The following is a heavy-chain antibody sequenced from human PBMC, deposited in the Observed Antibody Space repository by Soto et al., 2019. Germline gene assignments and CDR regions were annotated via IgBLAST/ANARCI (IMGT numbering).Heavy chain of an antibody. Sequence: SGPTLVNPTQTLTLTFSFSAFSLSTSGVDVSWIRQPPGKALEWLAHIFSNDEKSYSTSLKSRLTISKDTSKSQVVLTITNMDPVDTATYYCARIRGQSTGFDPWGQGTLVTVSS. CDR3: ARIRGQSTGFDP. J-gene: IGHJ5*02. V-gene: IGHV2-26*01. D-gene: IGHD3-10*01. CDR1: AFSLSTSGVD. CDR2: IFSNDEK.